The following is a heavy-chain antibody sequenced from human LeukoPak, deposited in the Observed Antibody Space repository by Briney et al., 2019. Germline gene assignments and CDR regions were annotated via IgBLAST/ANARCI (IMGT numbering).Heavy chain of an antibody. CDR1: GGSISSYY. Sequence: SETLSLTCTVSGGSISSYYWSWIRQPPGKGLEWIGYIYYSGSTNYNPSLKSRVTISVDTSKNQFSLKLSPVTAADTAVYYCASGFRGWYIIDYWGQGTLVTVSS. V-gene: IGHV4-59*01. CDR2: IYYSGST. D-gene: IGHD6-19*01. J-gene: IGHJ4*02. CDR3: ASGFRGWYIIDY.